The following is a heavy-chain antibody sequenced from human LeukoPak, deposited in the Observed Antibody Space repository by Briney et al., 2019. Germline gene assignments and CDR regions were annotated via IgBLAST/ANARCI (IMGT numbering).Heavy chain of an antibody. CDR1: GGSFSGYY. D-gene: IGHD6-13*01. CDR2: ISSSSSTI. V-gene: IGHV3-11*04. Sequence: LSLTCAVYGGSFSGYYWSWIRQPPGKGLEWVSYISSSSSTIYYADSVKGRFTISRDNAKNSLYLQMNSLRDEDTAVYYCARAAGPRGYFDYWGQGTLVTVSS. J-gene: IGHJ4*02. CDR3: ARAAGPRGYFDY.